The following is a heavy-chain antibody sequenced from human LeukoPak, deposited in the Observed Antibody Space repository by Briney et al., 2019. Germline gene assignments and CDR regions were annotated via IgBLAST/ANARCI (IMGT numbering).Heavy chain of an antibody. J-gene: IGHJ4*02. Sequence: PSETLSLTCTVSGGSISSSSYYWGWIRQPPGKGLEWIGSIYYSGSTYYNPSLKSRVTISVDTSKNQFSLKLSSVTAADTAVYYCARGRHGRDYGDYEGWGQGTLVTVSS. CDR1: GGSISSSSYY. D-gene: IGHD4-17*01. CDR3: ARGRHGRDYGDYEG. CDR2: IYYSGST. V-gene: IGHV4-39*07.